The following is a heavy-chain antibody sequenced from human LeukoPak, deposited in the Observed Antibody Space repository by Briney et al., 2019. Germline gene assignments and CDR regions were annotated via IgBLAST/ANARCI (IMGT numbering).Heavy chain of an antibody. D-gene: IGHD2/OR15-2a*01. CDR3: ARNSWFDP. Sequence: PGGSLRLSCSASGFTFSSYAMHWVRQAPGKGLEYVSAISSNGGSTYYADSVKGRFTISRDNAKNSLYLQMNSLRADDTAVYYCARNSWFDPWGQGTLVTVSS. CDR1: GFTFSSYA. V-gene: IGHV3-64*04. J-gene: IGHJ5*02. CDR2: ISSNGGST.